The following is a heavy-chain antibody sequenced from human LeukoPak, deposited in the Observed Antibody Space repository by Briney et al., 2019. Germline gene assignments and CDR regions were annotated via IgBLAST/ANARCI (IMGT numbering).Heavy chain of an antibody. CDR2: INPSGSSA. V-gene: IGHV1-46*01. CDR1: GYSFTSYY. CDR3: ARDNSVGETAWWFDP. J-gene: IGHJ5*02. D-gene: IGHD1-26*01. Sequence: ASVRVSCKASGYSFTSYYMHWVRQAPGQGLEWMGFINPSGSSAAYAQKFQGRLTMTRDMFTSTDYMELTSLTSDDTAVYYCARDNSVGETAWWFDPWGQGTLVTVSS.